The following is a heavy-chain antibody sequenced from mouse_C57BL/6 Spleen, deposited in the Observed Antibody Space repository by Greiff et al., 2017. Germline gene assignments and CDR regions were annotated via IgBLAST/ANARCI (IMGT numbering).Heavy chain of an antibody. Sequence: VQLQQSGPELVKPGASVKISCKASGYSFTGYYMNWVKQSPEKSLEWIGEINPSTGGTTYNQKFKAKATLTVDKSSSTAYMQLKSLTSEDSAVYYCAGGGYPYAMDYWGQGTSVTVSA. CDR2: INPSTGGT. D-gene: IGHD3-1*01. V-gene: IGHV1-42*01. CDR3: AGGGYPYAMDY. CDR1: GYSFTGYY. J-gene: IGHJ4*01.